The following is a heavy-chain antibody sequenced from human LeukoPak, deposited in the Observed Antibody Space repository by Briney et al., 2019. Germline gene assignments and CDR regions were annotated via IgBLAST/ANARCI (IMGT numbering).Heavy chain of an antibody. CDR1: GYTFTSYD. Sequence: ASVKVSCKASGYTFTSYDINWVRQATGQGLEWMGWMNPNSGNTGYAQKFQGRVAMTRNTSISTAYMELSSLRSEDTAVYYCHTGSCYRRYYFDYWGQGTLVTVSS. D-gene: IGHD3-10*01. CDR2: MNPNSGNT. J-gene: IGHJ4*02. CDR3: HTGSCYRRYYFDY. V-gene: IGHV1-8*01.